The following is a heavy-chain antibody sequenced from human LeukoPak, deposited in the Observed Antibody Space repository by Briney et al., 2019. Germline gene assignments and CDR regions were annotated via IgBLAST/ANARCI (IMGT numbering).Heavy chain of an antibody. V-gene: IGHV1-18*01. D-gene: IGHD5-12*01. CDR1: GYTFTSYG. CDR2: ISAYNGNT. Sequence: GASVKVSCKASGYTFTSYGISWVRQAPGQGLEWMGWISAYNGNTNYAQKLQGRVTMTTDTSTSTAYMELRSLRSDDTAVYYCAREAGGYGLDWFDPWGQGTLVTVSS. CDR3: AREAGGYGLDWFDP. J-gene: IGHJ5*02.